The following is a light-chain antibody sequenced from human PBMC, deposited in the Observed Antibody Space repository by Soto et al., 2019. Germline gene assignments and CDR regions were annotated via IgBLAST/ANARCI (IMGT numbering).Light chain of an antibody. V-gene: IGKV3-20*01. CDR1: QSVSSSY. CDR2: GAS. CDR3: QQYGSSIT. Sequence: EIVLTQSPGTLSLSPGERATLSCRASQSVSSSYIAWYQQKPGQAPRLLIYGASSRATGIPDRFSGSGSGTDFTLTISRLEPEDFAVYYCQQYGSSITFGQGTRLEIK. J-gene: IGKJ5*01.